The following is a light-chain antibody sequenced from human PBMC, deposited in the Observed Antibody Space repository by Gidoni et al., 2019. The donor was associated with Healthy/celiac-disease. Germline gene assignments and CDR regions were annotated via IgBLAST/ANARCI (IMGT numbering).Light chain of an antibody. CDR2: GAS. V-gene: IGKV3-20*01. J-gene: IGKJ1*01. CDR3: QQYGSSPGT. Sequence: RLLIYGASSRATGIPDRFSSSGSGTDFTLSISRLEPEDFAVYYCQQYGSSPGTFGQGTKVEIK.